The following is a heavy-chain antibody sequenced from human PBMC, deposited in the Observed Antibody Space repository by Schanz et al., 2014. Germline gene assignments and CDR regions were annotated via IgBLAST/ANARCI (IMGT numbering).Heavy chain of an antibody. V-gene: IGHV3-53*01. CDR1: GFTVSSNY. J-gene: IGHJ5*02. CDR2: IYSDGRT. CDR3: ASRSVYAPT. Sequence: EVQLVESGGGLIQPGGSLRLSCVASGFTVSSNYMSWVRQAPGKGLEWVSVIYSDGRTYYGDSVKGRFTISRDNSKNTLYLQMNSLRAEDTAVYYCASRSVYAPTWGQGILVTVSS. D-gene: IGHD2-8*01.